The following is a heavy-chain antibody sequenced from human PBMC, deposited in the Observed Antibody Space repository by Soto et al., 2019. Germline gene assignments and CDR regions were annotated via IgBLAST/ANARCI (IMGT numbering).Heavy chain of an antibody. CDR3: ARDSTYDSSGYHGTDY. J-gene: IGHJ4*02. D-gene: IGHD3-22*01. CDR2: ISTYNGNT. CDR1: GYTFTSYA. V-gene: IGHV1-18*01. Sequence: QVQLVQSGAEVKKPGASVKVSCKPSGYTFTSYAISWVRQAPGQGLEWMGWISTYNGNTNYAQKLQGRVTMTTDTSTSTAYMELRSLRSDDTAVYYCARDSTYDSSGYHGTDYWGQGTLVTVSS.